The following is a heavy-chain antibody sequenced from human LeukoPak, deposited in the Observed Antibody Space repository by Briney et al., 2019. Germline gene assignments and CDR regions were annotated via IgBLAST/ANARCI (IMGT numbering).Heavy chain of an antibody. CDR2: ISSSGSTI. J-gene: IGHJ6*02. D-gene: IGHD3-3*01. V-gene: IGHV3-11*01. Sequence: PGGSLRLSCAASGFTFSDYYMSWIRQAPGKGLEWVSYISSSGSTIYYADSVKGRFTISRDNAKNSLYLQMNSLRAEDTAVYYCARDTRGDFWSGYSTYYYYYGMDVWGQGTTVTVSS. CDR1: GFTFSDYY. CDR3: ARDTRGDFWSGYSTYYYYYGMDV.